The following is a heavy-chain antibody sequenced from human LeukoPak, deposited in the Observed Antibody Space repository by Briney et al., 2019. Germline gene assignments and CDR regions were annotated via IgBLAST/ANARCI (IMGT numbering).Heavy chain of an antibody. CDR2: INPNSGGT. D-gene: IGHD6-13*01. CDR3: ARDGEAPLYSSSWYSWFDP. CDR1: GYTFTGYY. V-gene: IGHV1-2*02. Sequence: ASVKVSCKASGYTFTGYYMHWVRQAPGQGLEWMGWINPNSGGTNYAQKFQGRVTMTRDTSISTAYMELSRLRSDDTAVYYCARDGEAPLYSSSWYSWFDPWGQGTLVTVSS. J-gene: IGHJ5*02.